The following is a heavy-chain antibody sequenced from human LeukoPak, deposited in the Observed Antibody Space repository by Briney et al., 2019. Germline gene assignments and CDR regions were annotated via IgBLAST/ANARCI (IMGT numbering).Heavy chain of an antibody. CDR3: ARQSPDSGRPFDY. CDR2: IGSSGSTI. CDR1: GFTFSNYE. J-gene: IGHJ4*02. V-gene: IGHV3-48*03. D-gene: IGHD1-26*01. Sequence: GGSLRLSCAASGFTFSNYEMNWVRQAPGKGLEGVSYIGSSGSTIYYADSVKGRFTISRDNAKSSLFLQMNSLRAEDTAVYYCARQSPDSGRPFDYWGQGTLVTVSS.